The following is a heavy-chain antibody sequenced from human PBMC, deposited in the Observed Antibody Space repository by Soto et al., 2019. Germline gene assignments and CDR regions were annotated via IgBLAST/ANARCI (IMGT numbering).Heavy chain of an antibody. V-gene: IGHV1-3*01. CDR2: INAGNGNT. D-gene: IGHD2-15*01. CDR3: ARVVCSGGSCYGPPGMDV. CDR1: GYTFTSYA. Sequence: ASVKVSCKASGYTFTSYAMHWVRQAPGQRLEWMGWINAGNGNTKYSQKFQGRVTITRDTSASTAYMELSSLRSEDTAFYYCARVVCSGGSCYGPPGMDVWGQGTTVTVSS. J-gene: IGHJ6*02.